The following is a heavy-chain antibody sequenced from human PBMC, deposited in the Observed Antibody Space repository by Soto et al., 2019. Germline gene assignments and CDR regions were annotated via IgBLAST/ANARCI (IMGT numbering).Heavy chain of an antibody. CDR1: GYTFTSYA. CDR3: ARATYYYDSSGYLSHPLVI. Sequence: QVQLVQSGAEVKKPGASVKVSCKASGYTFTSYAMHWVRQAPGQRLEWMGWINAGNGNTKYSQKFQGRVTITRDTSASTAYMELSSLRSEDAAVYYCARATYYYDSSGYLSHPLVIWGQGTMVTVSS. D-gene: IGHD3-22*01. V-gene: IGHV1-3*01. J-gene: IGHJ3*02. CDR2: INAGNGNT.